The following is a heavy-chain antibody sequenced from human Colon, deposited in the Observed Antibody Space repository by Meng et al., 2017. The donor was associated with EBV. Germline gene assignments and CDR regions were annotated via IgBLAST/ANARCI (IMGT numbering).Heavy chain of an antibody. D-gene: IGHD2-21*02. Sequence: QVQLQGPGPGRVKPSGTLSLTCAVSGGLRSSRNWWSWVRQPPGKGLEWIGEIYHSGSTNYNPSLKSRVTISVDESKNQFSLRLSSVTAADTAVYYCARVGAYCGGDCYHPRWGQGTLVTVSS. J-gene: IGHJ4*02. V-gene: IGHV4-4*02. CDR3: ARVGAYCGGDCYHPR. CDR2: IYHSGST. CDR1: GGLRSSRNW.